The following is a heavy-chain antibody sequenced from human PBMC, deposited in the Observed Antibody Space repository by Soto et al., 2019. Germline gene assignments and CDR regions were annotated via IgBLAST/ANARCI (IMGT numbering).Heavy chain of an antibody. CDR1: GYTFTGYY. J-gene: IGHJ4*02. D-gene: IGHD6-6*01. V-gene: IGHV1-2*04. CDR3: ARLLAGQQLVFDY. CDR2: INPNSGGT. Sequence: ASVKVSCKASGYTFTGYYMHWVRQAPGQGLEWMGWINPNSGGTNYAQKFQGWVTMTRDTSISTAYMELSRLRSDDTAVYYCARLLAGQQLVFDYWGQGTLVTVSS.